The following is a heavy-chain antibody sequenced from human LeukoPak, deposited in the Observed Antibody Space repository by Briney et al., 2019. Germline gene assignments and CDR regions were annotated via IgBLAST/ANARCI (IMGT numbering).Heavy chain of an antibody. V-gene: IGHV5-51*01. CDR3: ARRRNYGANSNAFDI. CDR1: GXSFTNYW. J-gene: IGHJ3*02. CDR2: IYRGDSDT. D-gene: IGHD4-23*01. Sequence: NHGESLKISFKASGXSFTNYWIGWVRQMPGKGLEWMGIIYRGDSDTRYSPSFQGQVTFSADKSISTAYLQWSSLKASDTAMYYCARRRNYGANSNAFDIWGQGTMVIVSS.